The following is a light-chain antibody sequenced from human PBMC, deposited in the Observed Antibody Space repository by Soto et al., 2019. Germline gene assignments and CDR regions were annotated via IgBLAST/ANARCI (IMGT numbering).Light chain of an antibody. V-gene: IGKV1-12*01. CDR1: QSIYKW. CDR2: AAS. CDR3: QQADSFPLS. Sequence: DIQMTQSPSSVSASIGDRVTISCRASQSIYKWLVWYQQKPGKAPKLLIDAASSLQSGVPSRFSGRGYGTDFTLTITSLQPEDFATYYCQQADSFPLSFGGGTKVEI. J-gene: IGKJ4*01.